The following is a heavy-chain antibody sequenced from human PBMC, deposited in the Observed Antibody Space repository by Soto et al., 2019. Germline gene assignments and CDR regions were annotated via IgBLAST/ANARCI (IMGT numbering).Heavy chain of an antibody. CDR1: GFTFSSYS. CDR2: ISSSSSTI. J-gene: IGHJ4*02. D-gene: IGHD3-3*01. Sequence: GGSLRLSCTASGFTFSSYSMNWVRQAPGKGLEWVSYISSSSSTIYYADSVKGRFTISRDNAKNSLYLQIYSLLDEEPAMSYCAREYNVWSGYQYWGQGTLVTVS. V-gene: IGHV3-48*02. CDR3: AREYNVWSGYQY.